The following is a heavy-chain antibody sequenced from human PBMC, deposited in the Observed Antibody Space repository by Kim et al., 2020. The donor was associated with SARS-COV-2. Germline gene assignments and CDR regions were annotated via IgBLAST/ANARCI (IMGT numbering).Heavy chain of an antibody. CDR3: ARDRNYYYYGMDV. V-gene: IGHV1-3*01. Sequence: KYSQKFQGRVTITRDTSASTAYMELSSLRSEDTAVYYCARDRNYYYYGMDVWGQGTTVTVSS. J-gene: IGHJ6*02.